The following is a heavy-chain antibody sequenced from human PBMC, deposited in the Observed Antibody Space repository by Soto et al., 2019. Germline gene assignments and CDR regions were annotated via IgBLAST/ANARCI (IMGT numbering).Heavy chain of an antibody. CDR2: ISGSGGST. J-gene: IGHJ4*02. CDR3: AKLGYYDSSGYQKGAYYFDY. Sequence: GGSLRLSCAASGFTFSSYAMSWVRQDPGKGLEWVSAISGSGGSTYYADSVKGRFTISRDNSKNTLYLQMNSLRAEDTAVYYCAKLGYYDSSGYQKGAYYFDYWGQGTLVTVSS. CDR1: GFTFSSYA. D-gene: IGHD3-22*01. V-gene: IGHV3-23*01.